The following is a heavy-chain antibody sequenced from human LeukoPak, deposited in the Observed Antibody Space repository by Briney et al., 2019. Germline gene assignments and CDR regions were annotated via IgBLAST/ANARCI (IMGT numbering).Heavy chain of an antibody. D-gene: IGHD2-21*02. CDR1: GGSISSYY. CDR2: IYYSGST. CDR3: ARGDAVMTPGYYYYYMDV. Sequence: SETLSLTCTVSGGSISSYYWSWIRQPPGKGLEWIGYIYYSGSTNYNPSLKSRVTISVDTSKNQFSLKLSSVTAADTAVYYSARGDAVMTPGYYYYYMDVWGKGTTVTVSS. V-gene: IGHV4-59*01. J-gene: IGHJ6*03.